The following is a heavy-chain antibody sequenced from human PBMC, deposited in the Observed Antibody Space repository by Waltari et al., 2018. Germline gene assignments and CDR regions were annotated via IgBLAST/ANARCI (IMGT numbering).Heavy chain of an antibody. CDR1: GGSFSGYY. J-gene: IGHJ2*01. D-gene: IGHD3-3*01. CDR3: VRKGARLRSIPNWYFDL. CDR2: INHSGST. Sequence: QVQLQQWGAGLLKPSETLSLTCAVYGGSFSGYYWSWIRQPPGKGLEWIGEINHSGSTNYNPSLKSRVTISVDTSKNQFSLKLSSVTAADTAVYYCVRKGARLRSIPNWYFDLWGRGTLVTVSS. V-gene: IGHV4-34*01.